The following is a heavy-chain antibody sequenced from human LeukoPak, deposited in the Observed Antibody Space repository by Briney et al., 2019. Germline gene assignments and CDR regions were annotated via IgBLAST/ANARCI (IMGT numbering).Heavy chain of an antibody. J-gene: IGHJ3*02. CDR2: IYYGGST. V-gene: IGHV4-39*07. D-gene: IGHD3-10*01. CDR1: GGSISSSSYY. CDR3: ARKYGSGISGAFDI. Sequence: SETLSLTCTVSGGSISSSSYYWGWIRQPPGKGLEWIGSIYYGGSTYYNPSLKSRVTISVDTSKNQFSLKLSSVTAADTAVYYCARKYGSGISGAFDIWGQGTMVTVSS.